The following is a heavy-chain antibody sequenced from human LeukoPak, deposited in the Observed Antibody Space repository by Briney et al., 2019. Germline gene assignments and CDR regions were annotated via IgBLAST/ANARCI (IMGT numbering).Heavy chain of an antibody. Sequence: ASVKVSCKASGYTFTGYYMHWVRQAPGQGLEWMGIINPSGGSTSYAQKFQGRVTMTRDTSTSTVYMELSSLRSEDTAVYYCARGRVGPAAMSAADYWGQGTLVTVSS. CDR1: GYTFTGYY. CDR2: INPSGGST. J-gene: IGHJ4*02. D-gene: IGHD2-2*01. CDR3: ARGRVGPAAMSAADY. V-gene: IGHV1-46*01.